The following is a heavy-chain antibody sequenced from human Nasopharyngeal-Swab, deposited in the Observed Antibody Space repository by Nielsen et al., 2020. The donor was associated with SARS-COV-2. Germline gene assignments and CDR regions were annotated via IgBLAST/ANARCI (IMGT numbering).Heavy chain of an antibody. CDR3: ARGWGIAARSGWFDP. CDR1: GFTFSSYE. CDR2: ISSSGSTI. J-gene: IGHJ5*02. Sequence: GESLKISCAASGFTFSSYEMNWVRQAPGKGLERVSYISSSGSTIYYADSVKGRFTISRDNAKNSLYLQMNSLRAEDTAVYYCARGWGIAARSGWFDPWGQGTLVTVSS. V-gene: IGHV3-48*03. D-gene: IGHD6-6*01.